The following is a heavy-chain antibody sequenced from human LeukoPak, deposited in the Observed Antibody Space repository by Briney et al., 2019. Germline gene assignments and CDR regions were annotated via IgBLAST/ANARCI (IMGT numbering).Heavy chain of an antibody. V-gene: IGHV3-15*01. CDR1: GFTFSNAW. Sequence: GGSLRLSCAASGFTFSNAWMSWVRQAPGKGLEWVGRIKSKTDGGTTDYAAPVKGRFTISRDDSKNTLYLQMNSLKTEDTAVYYCTTDFRITIFGVVIFSDYWGQGTLVTVSS. D-gene: IGHD3-3*01. CDR3: TTDFRITIFGVVIFSDY. CDR2: IKSKTDGGTT. J-gene: IGHJ4*02.